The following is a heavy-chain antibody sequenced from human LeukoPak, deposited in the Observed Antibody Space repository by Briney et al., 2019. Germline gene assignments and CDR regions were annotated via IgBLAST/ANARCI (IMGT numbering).Heavy chain of an antibody. D-gene: IGHD6-13*01. CDR1: DGSISGYY. CDR2: IHYSGST. CDR3: ARGGAAGHNYYYYGMDV. Sequence: PSETLSLTCTVSDGSISGYYWSWIWQPPGKGLEWIGYIHYSGSTTYNPSLKSRVTISVDTSKNQFSLKLSSVTAADTAVYYCARGGAAGHNYYYYGMDVWGQGTTVTVSS. J-gene: IGHJ6*02. V-gene: IGHV4-59*01.